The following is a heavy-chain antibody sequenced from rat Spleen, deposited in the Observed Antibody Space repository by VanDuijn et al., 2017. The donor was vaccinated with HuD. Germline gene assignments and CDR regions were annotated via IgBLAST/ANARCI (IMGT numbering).Heavy chain of an antibody. V-gene: IGHV5-7*01. CDR3: ARPAYTTDYYGWFAY. CDR2: IIYDGSRT. J-gene: IGHJ3*01. Sequence: EVHLVESGGGLVQPGRSLKLSCAASGFPFSDHYMAWVRQAPKKGLEWVATIIYDGSRTYYRDSVKGRFTLSRDNAKSTLYLQMDSLRSEETAPYYGARPAYTTDYYGWFAYWGQGTLVTVSS. D-gene: IGHD1-6*01. CDR1: GFPFSDHY.